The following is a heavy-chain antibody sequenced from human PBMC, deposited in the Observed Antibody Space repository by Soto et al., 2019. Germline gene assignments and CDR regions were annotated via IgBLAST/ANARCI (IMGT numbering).Heavy chain of an antibody. V-gene: IGHV4-4*02. CDR3: ARLVYDTRLNYMYFDF. CDR1: GVSISSGNW. J-gene: IGHJ4*02. Sequence: SEALSLTCAVSGVSISSGNWWTWVRQSPQRGLEYIGEIFHDGTANYYPSFERRVAISVDTSKNQFSLKLTSVTAADTATYFCARLVYDTRLNYMYFDFWGQGTLVTVSS. CDR2: IFHDGTA. D-gene: IGHD3-10*01.